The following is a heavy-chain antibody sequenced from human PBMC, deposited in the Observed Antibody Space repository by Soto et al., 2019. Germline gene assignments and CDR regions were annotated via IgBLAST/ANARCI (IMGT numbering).Heavy chain of an antibody. CDR1: GFTFSSYW. V-gene: IGHV3-74*01. CDR2: INIDGSST. D-gene: IGHD1-1*01. CDR3: LSFYRGGGRRDLHAYPTRRSSDL. Sequence: GGSLRLSCAASGFTFSSYWMHWVRQAPGKGLVWVSLINIDGSSTTYADSVKGRFSISRDNAKNTLYLQMNSLRAEDTAVYHCLSFYRGGGRRDLHAYPTRRSSDL. J-gene: IGHJ2*01.